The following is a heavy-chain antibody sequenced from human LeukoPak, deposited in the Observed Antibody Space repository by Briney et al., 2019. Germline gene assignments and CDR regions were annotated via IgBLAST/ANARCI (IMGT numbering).Heavy chain of an antibody. Sequence: SQTLSLTCAISGDSVSSNIAAWNWIRQSPSRGLEWLGRTYYRSKWYNDYAPSLKSRITINPDTYKNQFSLQLNSVTPEDTAVYYCARGASNWNWFDPWGQGTLVTVSS. D-gene: IGHD1-20*01. V-gene: IGHV6-1*01. J-gene: IGHJ5*02. CDR3: ARGASNWNWFDP. CDR2: TYYRSKWYN. CDR1: GDSVSSNIAA.